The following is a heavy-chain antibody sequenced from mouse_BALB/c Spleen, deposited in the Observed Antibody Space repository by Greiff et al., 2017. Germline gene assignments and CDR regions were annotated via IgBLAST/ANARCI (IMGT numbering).Heavy chain of an antibody. J-gene: IGHJ3*01. V-gene: IGHV5-12-1*01. CDR3: ARHWGLRGRFAY. D-gene: IGHD2-2*01. CDR2: ISSGGGST. Sequence: EVQLQESGGGLVKPGGSLKLSCAASGFAFSSYDMSWVRQTPEKRLEWVAYISSGGGSTYYPDTVKGRFTISRDNAKNTLYLQMSSLKSEDTAMYYCARHWGLRGRFAYWGQGTLVTVSA. CDR1: GFAFSSYD.